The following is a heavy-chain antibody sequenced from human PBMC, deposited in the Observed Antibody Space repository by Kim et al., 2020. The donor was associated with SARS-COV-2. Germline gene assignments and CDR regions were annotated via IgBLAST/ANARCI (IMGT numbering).Heavy chain of an antibody. D-gene: IGHD3-22*01. J-gene: IGHJ4*02. CDR3: AKVYHPHYYDSSGYSD. Sequence: VKVLFTISRDNSKNTLYLQMNSLRAEDTAVYYCAKVYHPHYYDSSGYSDWGQGTLVTVSS. V-gene: IGHV3-33*06.